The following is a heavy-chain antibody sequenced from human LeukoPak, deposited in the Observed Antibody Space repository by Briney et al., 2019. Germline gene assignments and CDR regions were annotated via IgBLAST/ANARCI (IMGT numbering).Heavy chain of an antibody. D-gene: IGHD1-26*01. CDR2: ISYDGSNK. CDR1: GFIFTDYW. J-gene: IGHJ4*02. CDR3: AKDVGRVGASPFDY. Sequence: GGSLRLSCAASGFIFTDYWMHWVRQAPGKGLEWVAVISYDGSNKYYADSVKGRFTISRDNSKNTLYLQMNSLRAEDTAVYYCAKDVGRVGASPFDYWGQGTLVTVSS. V-gene: IGHV3-30*18.